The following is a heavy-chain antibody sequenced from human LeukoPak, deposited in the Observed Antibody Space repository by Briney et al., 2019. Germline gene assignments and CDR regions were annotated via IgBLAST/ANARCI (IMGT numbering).Heavy chain of an antibody. CDR3: ARGVSYSSGWYANDY. Sequence: ASVKVSCKASGYTFTTFYMHWVRQAPGQGLEWMGIINPSGGTTSYAQKFRGRVTMTRDTSTSTVYMELSSLRSEDTAVYYCARGVSYSSGWYANDYWSQGSLVTVSS. J-gene: IGHJ4*02. CDR1: GYTFTTFY. V-gene: IGHV1-46*01. CDR2: INPSGGTT. D-gene: IGHD6-19*01.